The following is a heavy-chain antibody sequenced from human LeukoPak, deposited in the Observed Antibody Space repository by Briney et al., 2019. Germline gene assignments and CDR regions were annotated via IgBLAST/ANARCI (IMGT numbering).Heavy chain of an antibody. CDR3: ARHGGSRWYEGMDA. Sequence: GESLKISCKGSGYSFTNYWIAWVRQMPGKGLEWMGIIYPGDSESRYSPSFQGQVTISADKSISTAHLQWSGLKASDTAMYYCARHGGSRWYEGMDAWGQGTTVTVSS. J-gene: IGHJ6*02. CDR2: IYPGDSES. CDR1: GYSFTNYW. V-gene: IGHV5-51*01. D-gene: IGHD6-13*01.